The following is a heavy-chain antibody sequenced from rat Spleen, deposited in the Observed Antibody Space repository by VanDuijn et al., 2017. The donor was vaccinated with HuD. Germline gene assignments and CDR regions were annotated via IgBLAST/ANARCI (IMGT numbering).Heavy chain of an antibody. CDR1: GFTLSNYY. CDR3: ARQNWPYYFDY. Sequence: EVQLVESGGDLVQPGRSLKLSCAVSGFTLSNYYMAWVRQAPTKGLVWVATISYDGSSTYSRDSVKGRFTISRDNAKSTLYLQMDSLRSEDTATYYCARQNWPYYFDYWGQGVMVTVSS. D-gene: IGHD5-1*01. V-gene: IGHV5-29*01. CDR2: ISYDGSST. J-gene: IGHJ2*01.